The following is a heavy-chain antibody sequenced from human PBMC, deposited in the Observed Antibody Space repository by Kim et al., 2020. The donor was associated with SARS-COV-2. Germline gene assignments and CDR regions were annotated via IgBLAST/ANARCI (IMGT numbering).Heavy chain of an antibody. CDR3: ARDFRGYSYGYGLCWFDP. CDR2: IYYSGST. CDR1: GGSISSSSYY. D-gene: IGHD5-18*01. Sequence: SETLSLTCTVSGGSISSSSYYWGWIRQPPGKGLEWIGSIYYSGSTYYNPSLKSRVTISVDTSKNQFSLKLSSVTAADTAVYYCARDFRGYSYGYGLCWFDPWGQGTLVTVSS. V-gene: IGHV4-39*07. J-gene: IGHJ5*02.